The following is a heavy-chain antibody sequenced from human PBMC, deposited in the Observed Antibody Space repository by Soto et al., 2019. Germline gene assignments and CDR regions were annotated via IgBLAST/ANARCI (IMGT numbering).Heavy chain of an antibody. D-gene: IGHD3-10*01. Sequence: DSVNVSCKASGGTFSSYASSWVRQAPGQGLEWMGGISPFFGTANYAQKLQGRVTMTTDTSTSTAYMELRSLRSDDTAVYYCARIGFSYYYYMDVWGKGTTVTVSS. V-gene: IGHV1-18*01. J-gene: IGHJ6*03. CDR2: ISPFFGTA. CDR1: GGTFSSYA. CDR3: ARIGFSYYYYMDV.